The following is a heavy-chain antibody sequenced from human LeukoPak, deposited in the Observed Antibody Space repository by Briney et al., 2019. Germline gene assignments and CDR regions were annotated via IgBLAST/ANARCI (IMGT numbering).Heavy chain of an antibody. V-gene: IGHV4-39*01. CDR3: ARSSMFRGVTVDY. D-gene: IGHD3-10*01. J-gene: IGHJ4*02. CDR1: GGSINSSSYY. CDR2: IYHSGYT. Sequence: PSETLSLTCTVSGGSINSSSYYWGWIRQPPGEALEWIGSIYHSGYTYCNPSLKSRVTISVDTSKSQFSLKLSSVTAADTAVYYCARSSMFRGVTVDYWGQGTLVTVSS.